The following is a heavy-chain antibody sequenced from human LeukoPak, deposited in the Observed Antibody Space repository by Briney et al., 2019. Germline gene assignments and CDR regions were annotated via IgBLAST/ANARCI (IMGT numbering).Heavy chain of an antibody. J-gene: IGHJ4*02. CDR1: GFTFSSYS. V-gene: IGHV3-21*01. Sequence: GGSLRLSCAASGFTFSSYSMNWVRQAPGKGLEWVSSISSSSSYIYYADSVKSRFTISRDNAKNSLYLQMNSLRAEDTAVYYCARGSSRYGSGSSIDYWGQGTLVTVSS. D-gene: IGHD3-10*01. CDR2: ISSSSSYI. CDR3: ARGSSRYGSGSSIDY.